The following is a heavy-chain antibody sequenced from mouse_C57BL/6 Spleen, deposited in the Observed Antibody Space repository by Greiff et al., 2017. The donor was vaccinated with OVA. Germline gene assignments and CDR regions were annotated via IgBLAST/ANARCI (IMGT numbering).Heavy chain of an antibody. CDR2: INPGSGGT. Sequence: QVQLKESGAELVRPGTSVKVSCKASGYAFTNYLIAWVKQRPGQGLEWIGVINPGSGGTNYNEKFKGKATLMADKSSSTAYMQLSSLTSVDSAVFFCARYDYGEGWFAYWGQGTLVTVSA. CDR1: GYAFTNYL. J-gene: IGHJ3*01. V-gene: IGHV1-54*01. CDR3: ARYDYGEGWFAY. D-gene: IGHD2-4*01.